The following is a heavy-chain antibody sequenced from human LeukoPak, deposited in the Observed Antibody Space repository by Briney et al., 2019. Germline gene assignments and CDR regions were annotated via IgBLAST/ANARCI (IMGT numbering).Heavy chain of an antibody. CDR2: ISYDGSNK. J-gene: IGHJ4*02. Sequence: GGSLRLSCAASGFTFSSYEMNWVRQAPGKGLEWVAVISYDGSNKYYADSVKGRFTISRDNSKNTLYLQMNSLRAEDTAVYYCANGRGSSSFDYWGQGTLVTVSS. V-gene: IGHV3-30*18. D-gene: IGHD6-6*01. CDR3: ANGRGSSSFDY. CDR1: GFTFSSYE.